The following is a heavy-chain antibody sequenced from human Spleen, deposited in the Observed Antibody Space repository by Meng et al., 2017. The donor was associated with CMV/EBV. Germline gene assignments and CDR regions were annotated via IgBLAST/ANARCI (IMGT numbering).Heavy chain of an antibody. D-gene: IGHD3-3*01. V-gene: IGHV3-21*01. CDR3: ARDNEHYDFWSGLGGFDP. Sequence: GESLKISCAASGFTFSSYSMNWVRQAPGKGLEWVSSISSSSSYIYYADLVKGRFTISRDNAKNSLYLQMNSLRAEDTAVYYCARDNEHYDFWSGLGGFDPWGQGTLVTVSS. CDR1: GFTFSSYS. CDR2: ISSSSSYI. J-gene: IGHJ5*02.